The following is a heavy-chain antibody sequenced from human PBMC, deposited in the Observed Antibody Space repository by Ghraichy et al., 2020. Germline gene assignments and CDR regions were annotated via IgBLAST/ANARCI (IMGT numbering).Heavy chain of an antibody. Sequence: SETLSLTCTVSGGSISSGGYYWSWIRQHPGKGLEWIGYIYYSGSTYYNPSLKSRVTISVDTSKNQFSLKLSSVTAADTAVYYCARNVLRYFDWLPPAFDIWGQGTMVTVSS. CDR3: ARNVLRYFDWLPPAFDI. CDR2: IYYSGST. D-gene: IGHD3-9*01. J-gene: IGHJ3*02. CDR1: GGSISSGGYY. V-gene: IGHV4-31*03.